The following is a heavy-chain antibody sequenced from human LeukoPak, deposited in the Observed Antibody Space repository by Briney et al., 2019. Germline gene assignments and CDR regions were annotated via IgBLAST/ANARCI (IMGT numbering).Heavy chain of an antibody. CDR1: GGSISSSSYY. Sequence: SETLSLTCTVSGGSISSSSYYWGWIRQPPGKGLEWIGEINHSGSTNYNPSLKSRVTISVDTSKNQFSLKLSSVTAADTAVYYCARGLYNFDYWGQRTLVTVSS. V-gene: IGHV4-39*07. CDR3: ARGLYNFDY. CDR2: INHSGST. J-gene: IGHJ4*02.